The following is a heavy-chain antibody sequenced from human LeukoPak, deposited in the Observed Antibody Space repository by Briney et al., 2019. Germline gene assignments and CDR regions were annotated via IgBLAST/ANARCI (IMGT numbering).Heavy chain of an antibody. CDR3: AREATEGYCSSTSCYRILVYMDV. CDR2: ISTYKGNT. CDR1: GYTFTSYG. D-gene: IGHD2-2*02. V-gene: IGHV1-18*01. Sequence: ASVKVSCKASGYTFTSYGINWLRQAPGQGLEWMGWISTYKGNTNYAQKLQGRVTMTTDTSTSTAYMELRSLRSDDTAVYYCAREATEGYCSSTSCYRILVYMDVWGKGTTVTVSS. J-gene: IGHJ6*03.